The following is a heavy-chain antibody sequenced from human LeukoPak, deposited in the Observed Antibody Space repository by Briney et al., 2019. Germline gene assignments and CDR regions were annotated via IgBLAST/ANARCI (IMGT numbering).Heavy chain of an antibody. Sequence: GGSLRLSCAASGFTFSSYWMSWVRQAPGKGLEWVANIKQDGSEKYYVDSVKGRFTISRGNAKNSLYPQMNSLRAEDTAVYYCARDLRPYYDFWSGYSGVDHWGQGTLVTVSS. CDR2: IKQDGSEK. V-gene: IGHV3-7*01. J-gene: IGHJ4*02. D-gene: IGHD3-3*01. CDR3: ARDLRPYYDFWSGYSGVDH. CDR1: GFTFSSYW.